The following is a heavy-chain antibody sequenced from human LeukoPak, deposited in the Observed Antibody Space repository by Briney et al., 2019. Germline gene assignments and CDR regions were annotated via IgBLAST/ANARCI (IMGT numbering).Heavy chain of an antibody. J-gene: IGHJ6*02. D-gene: IGHD2-15*01. Sequence: SETLSLTCTVSGGSISSSNYYWGWIRQPPGKGLEWIGSTYYSGSTYYNPSLKSRVTISVDTSKNQFSLKLSSVTAADTAVYYCARGGYCSGGSCYVLRYYYYYGMDVWGQGTTVTVSS. V-gene: IGHV4-39*01. CDR3: ARGGYCSGGSCYVLRYYYYYGMDV. CDR1: GGSISSSNYY. CDR2: TYYSGST.